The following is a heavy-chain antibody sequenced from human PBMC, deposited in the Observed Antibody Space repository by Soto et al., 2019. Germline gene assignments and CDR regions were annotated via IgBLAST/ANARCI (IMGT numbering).Heavy chain of an antibody. J-gene: IGHJ4*02. CDR1: GFTFSSYG. CDR2: ISYDGSNK. CDR3: VLDSSPDY. V-gene: IGHV3-30*03. Sequence: QVQLVESEGGVVQPARSLRLSCAASGFTFSSYGMHWVRQAPGKGLEWVAFISYDGSNKYFGDSVKGRFTISRDNSKNTVYLQMHSLRAEDTAVYYCVLDSSPDYWGQGTLVTVSS. D-gene: IGHD3-3*02.